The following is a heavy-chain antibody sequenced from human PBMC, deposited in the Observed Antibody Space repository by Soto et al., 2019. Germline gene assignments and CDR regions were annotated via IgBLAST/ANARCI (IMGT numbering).Heavy chain of an antibody. CDR2: IRSKAYGGTT. J-gene: IGHJ5*02. CDR1: GFTFGDYA. CDR3: TTNYYDSSGYDNWFDP. Sequence: LRLSCTTSGFTFGDYAMSWFRQAPGKGLEWVGFIRSKAYGGTTEYAASVKGRFTISRDDSKSIAYLQMNSLKTEDTAVYYCTTNYYDSSGYDNWFDPWGQGTLVTVSS. V-gene: IGHV3-49*03. D-gene: IGHD3-22*01.